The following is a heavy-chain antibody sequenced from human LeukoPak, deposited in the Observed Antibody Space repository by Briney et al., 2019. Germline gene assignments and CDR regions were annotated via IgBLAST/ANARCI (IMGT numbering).Heavy chain of an antibody. CDR1: GGSISSGSYY. J-gene: IGHJ4*02. Sequence: SETLSLTCTVSGGSISSGSYYWSWIRQPAGKGLEWIGRIYTSGSTNYNPSLKSRVTISVDTSKNQFSLKLSSVTAADTAVYYCARWRQWLGPFDYWGQGTLVTVSS. D-gene: IGHD6-19*01. V-gene: IGHV4-61*02. CDR3: ARWRQWLGPFDY. CDR2: IYTSGST.